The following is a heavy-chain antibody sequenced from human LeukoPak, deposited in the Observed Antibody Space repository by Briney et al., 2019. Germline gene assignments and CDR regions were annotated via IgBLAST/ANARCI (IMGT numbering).Heavy chain of an antibody. J-gene: IGHJ4*02. CDR2: ISDSGGST. CDR3: AKVTNIAAKVPNYFDY. Sequence: GGSLRLSCAASGFTFSNYAMSWVRQAPGKGLEWVSAISDSGGSTYYADSVKGRFTISRDNSKNTLYLQMNSLRAEDAAVYYCAKVTNIAAKVPNYFDYWGQGTLVTVSS. V-gene: IGHV3-23*01. CDR1: GFTFSNYA. D-gene: IGHD6-13*01.